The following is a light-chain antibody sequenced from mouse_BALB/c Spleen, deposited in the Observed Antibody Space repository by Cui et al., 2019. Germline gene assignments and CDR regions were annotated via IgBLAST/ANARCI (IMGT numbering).Light chain of an antibody. CDR1: SSVSH. J-gene: IGKJ1*01. Sequence: QIVLTQSPAIMSASLGEEISQICSASSSVSHMHWYQQKSGTSPKLLIYSTSNLASGVPSRFSGSGSGTFYSLTISSVEAEDAAGYYCHQWSSYPWTFGGGTKLEIK. CDR3: HQWSSYPWT. CDR2: STS. V-gene: IGKV4-80*01.